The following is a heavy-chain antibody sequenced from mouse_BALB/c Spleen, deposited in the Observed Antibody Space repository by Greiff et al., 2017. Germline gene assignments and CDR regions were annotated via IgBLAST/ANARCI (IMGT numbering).Heavy chain of an antibody. D-gene: IGHD1-1*01. CDR2: IYPSDSYT. J-gene: IGHJ4*01. V-gene: IGHV1-69*02. CDR3: TRYGWDAMDY. Sequence: QVQLQQSGAELVRPGASVKLSCKASGYTFTSYWINWVKQRPGQGLEWIGNIYPSDSYTNYNQKFKDKATLTVDKSSSTAYMQLSSPTSEDSAVYYCTRYGWDAMDYWGQGTSVTVSS. CDR1: GYTFTSYW.